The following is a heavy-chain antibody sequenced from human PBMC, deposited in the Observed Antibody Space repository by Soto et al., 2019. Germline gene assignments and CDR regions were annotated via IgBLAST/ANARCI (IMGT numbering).Heavy chain of an antibody. Sequence: EVQLVESGGGLVQPGGSLKLSCAASGFTFSGSAMHWVRQASGKGLEWVGRIRTKPNSYATAYAALVNSRFTISRDDSKNTAYLQMNSLKTEDTAVHYCTSTVTSYYMDVWGKGTTVTVSS. D-gene: IGHD4-17*01. CDR1: GFTFSGSA. V-gene: IGHV3-73*01. J-gene: IGHJ6*03. CDR3: TSTVTSYYMDV. CDR2: IRTKPNSYAT.